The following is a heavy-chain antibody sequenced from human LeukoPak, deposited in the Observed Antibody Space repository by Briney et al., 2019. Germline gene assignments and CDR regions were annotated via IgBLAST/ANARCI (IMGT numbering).Heavy chain of an antibody. J-gene: IGHJ3*02. CDR3: ASASFDSSGPDAFDI. D-gene: IGHD3-22*01. V-gene: IGHV1-69*13. CDR2: IIPIFGTA. Sequence: SVKVSCKASGGTFSSYAISWVRQAPGQGLEWMGGIIPIFGTANYAQKFQGRVTITADESTSTAYMELSSLRSEDTAVYYCASASFDSSGPDAFDIWGQGTMVTVSS. CDR1: GGTFSSYA.